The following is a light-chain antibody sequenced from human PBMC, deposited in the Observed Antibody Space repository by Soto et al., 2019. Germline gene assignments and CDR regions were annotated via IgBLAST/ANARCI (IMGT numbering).Light chain of an antibody. CDR3: QQYNNWPLWT. CDR2: DAS. CDR1: QSVGTF. V-gene: IGKV3-11*01. Sequence: EIVLTQSPATLSLSPGERATLSCRASQSVGTFFAWYQQKPGQAPRLLIYDASNRATGIPARFSGSGSGTEFTLTISSLQSEDFAVYYCQQYNNWPLWTFGQGTKVDIK. J-gene: IGKJ1*01.